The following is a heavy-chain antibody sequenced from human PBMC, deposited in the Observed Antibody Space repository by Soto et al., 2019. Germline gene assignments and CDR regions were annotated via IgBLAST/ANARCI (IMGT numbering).Heavy chain of an antibody. CDR2: IVPLFRTT. D-gene: IGHD5-12*01. CDR1: GGTFSSYA. CDR3: ARGGYSITWSNLLDSSVIDV. J-gene: IGHJ6*02. Sequence: QVQLVQSGAEAKKPGSSVKVSCKTSGGTFSSYAISWVRQAPGQGLEWMGGIVPLFRTTNYAKKFQGRVTITADTYTYTVYMELSGLRSGDTVVHYCARGGYSITWSNLLDSSVIDVWGQESTVTVSS. V-gene: IGHV1-69*06.